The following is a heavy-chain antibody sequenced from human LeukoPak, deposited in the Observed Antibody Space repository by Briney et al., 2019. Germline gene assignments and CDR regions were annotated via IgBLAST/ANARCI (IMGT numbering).Heavy chain of an antibody. CDR3: ARVTYYDSSGYGYFDY. V-gene: IGHV4-4*07. CDR1: GGSINNYY. J-gene: IGHJ4*02. D-gene: IGHD3-22*01. CDR2: IYSSGAT. Sequence: SETLSLTCSVSGGSINNYYWSWIRQPAGKGLEWIGRIYSSGATNYNPSLNSRVTMSIDTSKNQFSLKLSSVTAADTAVYYCARVTYYDSSGYGYFDYWGQGTLVTVSS.